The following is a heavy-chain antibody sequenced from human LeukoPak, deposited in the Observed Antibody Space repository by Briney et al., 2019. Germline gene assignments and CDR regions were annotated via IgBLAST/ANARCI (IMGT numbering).Heavy chain of an antibody. CDR3: ARVGSWGYSYGDY. CDR1: GXTFSSYS. J-gene: IGHJ4*02. D-gene: IGHD5-18*01. V-gene: IGHV3-21*01. CDR2: ISSSSSYI. Sequence: PGGSLRLSCAASGXTFSSYSVNWVRQAPGKGLEWVSSISSSSSYIYYADSVKGRFTISRDNAKNSLYLQMNSLRAEDTAVYYCARVGSWGYSYGDYWGQGTLVTVSS.